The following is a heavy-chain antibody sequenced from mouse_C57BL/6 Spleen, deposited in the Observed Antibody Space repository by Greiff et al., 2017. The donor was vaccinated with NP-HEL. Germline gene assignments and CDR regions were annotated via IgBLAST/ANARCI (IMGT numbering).Heavy chain of an antibody. J-gene: IGHJ2*01. D-gene: IGHD1-1*01. Sequence: EVQLQQSGAELVRPGASVKLSCTASGFNIKDDYMHWVKQRPEQGLEWIGWIDPENGDTEYASKFQGKATITADTSSNTAYLQLSSLTSEDTAVYYCTTGKGSSPHYWGQGTTLTVSS. CDR2: IDPENGDT. CDR1: GFNIKDDY. V-gene: IGHV14-4*01. CDR3: TTGKGSSPHY.